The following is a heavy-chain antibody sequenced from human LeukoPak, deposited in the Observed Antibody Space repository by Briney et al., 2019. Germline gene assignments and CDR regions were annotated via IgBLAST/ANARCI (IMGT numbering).Heavy chain of an antibody. Sequence: GGSLRLSCVASGFTFSNYGVHWVRQAPGKGLEWVAVISYDGSNKYFADSVKGRFTISRDNSKNTLYLQMTSLRAEDTAVYYCATDVDYGDYETGWGYYFAHWGQGTLVTVSS. CDR2: ISYDGSNK. D-gene: IGHD4-17*01. J-gene: IGHJ4*02. CDR1: GFTFSNYG. V-gene: IGHV3-30*03. CDR3: ATDVDYGDYETGWGYYFAH.